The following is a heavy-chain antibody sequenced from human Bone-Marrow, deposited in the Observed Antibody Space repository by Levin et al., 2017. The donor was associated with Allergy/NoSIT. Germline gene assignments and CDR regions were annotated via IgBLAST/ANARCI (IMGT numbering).Heavy chain of an antibody. CDR1: GFTFSNYG. D-gene: IGHD5-12*01. Sequence: PGGSLRLSCAASGFTFSNYGMPWIRQAPGKGLEWVAVISYDGSNKYYADSVKGRFTISRDNSENTLFLQMNSLRAEDTAVYYCAKPRRGGYDSDAFDIWGQGTMVTVSS. J-gene: IGHJ3*02. CDR2: ISYDGSNK. CDR3: AKPRRGGYDSDAFDI. V-gene: IGHV3-30*18.